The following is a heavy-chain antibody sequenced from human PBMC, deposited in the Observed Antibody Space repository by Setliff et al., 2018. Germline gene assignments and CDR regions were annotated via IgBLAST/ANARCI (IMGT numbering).Heavy chain of an antibody. V-gene: IGHV3-48*01. CDR1: GFTFRSYS. Sequence: PGGSLRLSCAASGFTFRSYSMKWVRQAPGKGLEWVSYISSSSSTVYYAGSVKGRFTISRDNAKNLLYLQMNSLRAEDTAVYYCARTQVVPASTYSIDYWGQGTLVTVSS. D-gene: IGHD2-2*01. J-gene: IGHJ4*02. CDR2: ISSSSSTV. CDR3: ARTQVVPASTYSIDY.